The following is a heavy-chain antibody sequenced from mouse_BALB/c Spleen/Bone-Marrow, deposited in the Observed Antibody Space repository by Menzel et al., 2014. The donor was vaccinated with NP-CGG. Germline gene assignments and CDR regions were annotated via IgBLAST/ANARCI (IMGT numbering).Heavy chain of an antibody. Sequence: KXGASVKLSCKATGYTFSSYWIEWVKQRPGHGLEWIGEILPGSGTTNYIEKFKGKATFTADTSSNPASIHLSGLTAEESAVYYGAIIGSDGASLLPSWGKGPLVTV. V-gene: IGHV1-9*01. CDR1: GYTFSSYW. CDR3: AIIGSDGASLLPS. CDR2: ILPGSGTT. D-gene: IGHD2-14*01. J-gene: IGHJ3*01.